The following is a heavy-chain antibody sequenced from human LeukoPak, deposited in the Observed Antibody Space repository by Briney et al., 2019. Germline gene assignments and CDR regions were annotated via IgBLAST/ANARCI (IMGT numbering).Heavy chain of an antibody. CDR1: GGSISSYY. CDR3: ARHADSSGYYYYFDY. Sequence: SETLSLTCTDSGGSISSYYWSWIRQPPGKGLEWIGYIYYRGSTNYNPSLKSRVTISVDTSKNQFSLKLSSVTAADTAVYYCARHADSSGYYYYFDYWGQGTLVTVSS. D-gene: IGHD3-22*01. CDR2: IYYRGST. V-gene: IGHV4-59*08. J-gene: IGHJ4*02.